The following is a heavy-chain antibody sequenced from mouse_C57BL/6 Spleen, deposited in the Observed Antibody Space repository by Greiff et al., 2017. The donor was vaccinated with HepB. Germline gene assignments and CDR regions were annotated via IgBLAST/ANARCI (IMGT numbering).Heavy chain of an antibody. J-gene: IGHJ3*01. D-gene: IGHD1-1*01. CDR2: IYPGDGDT. Sequence: VQLQQSGPELVKPGASVKISCKASGYAFSSSWMNWVKQRPGKGLEWIGRIYPGDGDTNYNGKFKGKATLTADKSSSTAYRQLSSLTSEDSAVYFCARSKNYYGSSPPGFAYWGQGTLVTVSA. CDR1: GYAFSSSW. CDR3: ARSKNYYGSSPPGFAY. V-gene: IGHV1-82*01.